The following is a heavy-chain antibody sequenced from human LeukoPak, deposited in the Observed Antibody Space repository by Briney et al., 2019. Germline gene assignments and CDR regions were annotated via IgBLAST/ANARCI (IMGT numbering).Heavy chain of an antibody. CDR3: ARGSYDFWSGLDDY. J-gene: IGHJ4*02. D-gene: IGHD3-3*01. CDR2: IKQDGSEK. V-gene: IGHV3-7*01. Sequence: GGSLRLSCSASGFTFSRYWMSWVRQAPGKGLEWVANIKQDGSEKYYVDSVKGRFTISRDNAKNSLYLQMNSLRAEDTAVYYCARGSYDFWSGLDDYWGQGTLVTVSS. CDR1: GFTFSRYW.